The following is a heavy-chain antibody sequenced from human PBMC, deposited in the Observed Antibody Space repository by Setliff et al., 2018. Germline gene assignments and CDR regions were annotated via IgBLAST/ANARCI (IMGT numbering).Heavy chain of an antibody. V-gene: IGHV4-59*08. CDR2: FYHSGST. D-gene: IGHD3-22*01. Sequence: SETLSLTCNVSGGSISSYYWTWIRQPPGKGLEWIGYFYHSGSTNYNPSLKGRVTMTSDTSRNQLSLKLSSVTAADTAVYFCARRPYQHYDSSGYSVNYYMDVWGKGTTVTVSS. CDR1: GGSISSYY. J-gene: IGHJ6*03. CDR3: ARRPYQHYDSSGYSVNYYMDV.